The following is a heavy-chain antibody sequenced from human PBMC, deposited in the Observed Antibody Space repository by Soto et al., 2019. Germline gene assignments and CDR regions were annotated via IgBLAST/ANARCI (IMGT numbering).Heavy chain of an antibody. Sequence: SETLSLTCAVYGGSFSGYYWSWIRQPPGKGLEWIGEINHSGSTNYNPSLKSRVTISVDTSKNQFSLKLSSVTAADTAVYYCARAPPRSSWLRPGIPNTIFDYWGQGTLVTVSS. CDR2: INHSGST. CDR1: GGSFSGYY. D-gene: IGHD6-13*01. J-gene: IGHJ4*02. CDR3: ARAPPRSSWLRPGIPNTIFDY. V-gene: IGHV4-34*01.